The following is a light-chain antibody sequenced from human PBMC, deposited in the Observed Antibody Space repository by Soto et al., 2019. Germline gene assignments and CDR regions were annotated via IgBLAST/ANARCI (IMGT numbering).Light chain of an antibody. CDR2: GAS. Sequence: EIVLTQSPGTLSLSPGERATLSCRASQSISNNLVWYQQRPGQAPRLLIYGASARATGIPARFSGSGSGTDFTLTISRLEAEDFAVYYCQQSSSSPITFGQGTRLEIK. V-gene: IGKV3-20*01. CDR3: QQSSSSPIT. J-gene: IGKJ5*01. CDR1: QSISNN.